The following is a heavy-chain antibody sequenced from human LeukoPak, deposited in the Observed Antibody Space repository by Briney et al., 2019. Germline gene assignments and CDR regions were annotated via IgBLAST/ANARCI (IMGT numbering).Heavy chain of an antibody. J-gene: IGHJ3*02. Sequence: SETLSLTCTVSGGSISSSSYYWGWIRQPPGKGLEWIGSIYYSGSTYYNPSLKSRVTISVDTSKNQFSLKLSSVTAADTAVYYCASSTISYVYDIWGQGTMVTVSS. CDR2: IYYSGST. CDR3: ASSTISYVYDI. V-gene: IGHV4-39*07. D-gene: IGHD3-3*01. CDR1: GGSISSSSYY.